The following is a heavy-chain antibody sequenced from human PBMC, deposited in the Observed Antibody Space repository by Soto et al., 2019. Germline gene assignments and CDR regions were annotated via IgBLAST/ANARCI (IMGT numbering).Heavy chain of an antibody. CDR3: ARDHENYYGSGSYYTPDY. D-gene: IGHD3-10*01. J-gene: IGHJ4*02. V-gene: IGHV1-18*01. CDR2: ISAYNGNT. CDR1: GYTFTSYG. Sequence: QVQPVQSGAEVKKPGASVKVSCKASGYTFTSYGISWVRQAPGQGLEWMGWISAYNGNTNYAQKLQGRVTMTTDTSTSTAYMELRSLRSDDTAVYYCARDHENYYGSGSYYTPDYWGQGTLVTVSS.